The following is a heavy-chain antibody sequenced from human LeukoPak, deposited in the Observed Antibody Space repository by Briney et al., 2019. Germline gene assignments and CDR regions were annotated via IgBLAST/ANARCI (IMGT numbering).Heavy chain of an antibody. CDR2: IYYSGST. D-gene: IGHD6-19*01. J-gene: IGHJ4*02. Sequence: SETLSLTCTVSGGSISSSSYYWGWIRQPPGKGLEWIGSIYYSGSTYYNPSLKSRVTISVDTSKNQFSLKLSSVTAADTAVYYCVTGMVIAVAGHWQVYWGQGTLVTVSS. CDR1: GGSISSSSYY. CDR3: VTGMVIAVAGHWQVY. V-gene: IGHV4-39*07.